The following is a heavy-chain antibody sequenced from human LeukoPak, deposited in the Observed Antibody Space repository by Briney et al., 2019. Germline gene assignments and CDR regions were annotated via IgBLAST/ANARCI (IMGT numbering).Heavy chain of an antibody. CDR2: ISSSSSYI. Sequence: GGSLRLSCAASGFTFSSYSMNWVRQAPGKGLEWVSSISSSSSYIYYADSVKGRFTISRDNAKNSLYLQMNSLRAEDTALYYCARKRVEWNYYDSSGYYYDYWGQGTLVTVSS. CDR1: GFTFSSYS. D-gene: IGHD3-22*01. V-gene: IGHV3-21*04. CDR3: ARKRVEWNYYDSSGYYYDY. J-gene: IGHJ4*02.